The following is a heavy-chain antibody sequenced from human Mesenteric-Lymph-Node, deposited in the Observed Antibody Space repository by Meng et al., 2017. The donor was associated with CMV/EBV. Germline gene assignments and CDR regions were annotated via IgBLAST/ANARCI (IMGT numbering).Heavy chain of an antibody. CDR2: ISYDGSNK. CDR1: GFTFSSYA. D-gene: IGHD6-6*01. Sequence: GESLKISCAASGFTFSSYAMHWVRQAPGKGLEWVAVISYDGSNKYYADPVKGRFTISRDNSKNTLYLQMNSLRAEDTAVYYCAKGRPLAARRSFGLDYWGQGTLVTVSS. J-gene: IGHJ4*02. V-gene: IGHV3-30-3*01. CDR3: AKGRPLAARRSFGLDY.